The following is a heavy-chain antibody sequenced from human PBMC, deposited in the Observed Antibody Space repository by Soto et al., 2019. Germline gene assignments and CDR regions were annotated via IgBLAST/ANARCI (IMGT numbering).Heavy chain of an antibody. CDR1: GFTFSSYA. CDR2: IRGNGDPP. V-gene: IGHV3-64D*06. J-gene: IGHJ4*02. D-gene: IGHD5-12*01. Sequence: GGSLRLSCSASGFTFSSYAMHWVRQAPGKGLEYVSGIRGNGDPPFYADSVKGRFTTSRDNSKNTLYLQMSSLSADDTAVYYCVKSRGGNNFDFFDWGQGALVTVSS. CDR3: VKSRGGNNFDFFD.